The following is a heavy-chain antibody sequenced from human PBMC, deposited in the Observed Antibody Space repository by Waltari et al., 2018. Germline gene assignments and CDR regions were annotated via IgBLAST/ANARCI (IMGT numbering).Heavy chain of an antibody. D-gene: IGHD6-13*01. CDR2: INHSGST. V-gene: IGHV4-34*01. CDR1: GGSFSGYY. J-gene: IGHJ4*02. Sequence: QVQLQQWGAGLLKPSETLSLTCAVYGGSFSGYYWSWIREHPGKGLEWIGEINHSGSTNYNPSLKSRVTISVDTSKNQFSLKLSSVTAADTAVYYCARLGQQQLVKQYYFDYWGQGTLVTVSS. CDR3: ARLGQQQLVKQYYFDY.